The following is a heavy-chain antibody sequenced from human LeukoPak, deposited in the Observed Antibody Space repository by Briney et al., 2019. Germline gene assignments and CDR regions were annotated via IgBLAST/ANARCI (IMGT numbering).Heavy chain of an antibody. CDR3: ARDFFGSGTYYPDQYYGMDV. Sequence: GGSLRLSCAASGFNFRAYGMSWVRQAPGKGLEWVSTISGSGDSTYHADSVKSRFTISRDNSKNTLSLQMNSLRAEDMGVYFCARDFFGSGTYYPDQYYGMDVWGQGTTVTVSS. D-gene: IGHD3-10*01. J-gene: IGHJ6*02. V-gene: IGHV3-23*01. CDR2: ISGSGDST. CDR1: GFNFRAYG.